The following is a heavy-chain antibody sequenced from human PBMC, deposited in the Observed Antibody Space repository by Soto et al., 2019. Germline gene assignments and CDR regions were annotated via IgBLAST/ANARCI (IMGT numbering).Heavy chain of an antibody. Sequence: EVQLVESGGGLAQPGGSLRLSCAASGFTLSNFWMHWVRHVPGKGLVWVSRINGDGTSSAYADSVKGRFTISRDNASNTVYLQMDRLRVEDTGLFYCARDFDWYLDVWGRGTLVTVPS. V-gene: IGHV3-74*03. CDR1: GFTLSNFW. J-gene: IGHJ2*01. CDR2: INGDGTSS. CDR3: ARDFDWYLDV.